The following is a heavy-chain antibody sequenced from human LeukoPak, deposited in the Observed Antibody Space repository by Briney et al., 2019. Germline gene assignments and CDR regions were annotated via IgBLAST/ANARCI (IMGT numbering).Heavy chain of an antibody. CDR2: IYTSGST. CDR1: GGSISSSGYL. CDR3: ARDRYMDV. J-gene: IGHJ6*03. Sequence: PSETLSLTXTVSGGSISSSGYLWSWIRQPAGKGLEWIGRIYTSGSTDYNPSIKTRVTISLDTSKNQFSLKLTSVTAADTAVYYCARDRYMDVWGKGTTVTVSS. V-gene: IGHV4-61*02.